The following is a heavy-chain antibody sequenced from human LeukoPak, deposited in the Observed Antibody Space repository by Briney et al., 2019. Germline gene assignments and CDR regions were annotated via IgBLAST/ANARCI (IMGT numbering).Heavy chain of an antibody. D-gene: IGHD3-9*01. CDR1: GYTFTSYY. Sequence: VASVKVSCKASGYTFTSYYMHWVRQAPGQGLEWMGIINPSGGSTSYAQKFQGRVTMTEDTSTDTAYMELSSLRSEDTAVYYCATGLSTGYRAFDIWGQGTMVTVSS. V-gene: IGHV1-46*01. CDR2: INPSGGST. J-gene: IGHJ3*02. CDR3: ATGLSTGYRAFDI.